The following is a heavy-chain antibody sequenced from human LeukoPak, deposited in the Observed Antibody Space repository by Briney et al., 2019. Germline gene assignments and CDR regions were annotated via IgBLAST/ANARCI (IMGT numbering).Heavy chain of an antibody. V-gene: IGHV5-51*01. CDR1: GYPFTTSW. CDR2: IYAGNSDA. CDR3: AIINHPDGRVY. D-gene: IGHD5-24*01. Sequence: GESLRIPCQGFGYPFTTSWIGWVRQLPGKGLEWTAIIYAGNSDAKYSPSFQGQVPISTDRSISTAYLHWSSLKASDTAIYYCAIINHPDGRVYWGQGTLVTVSS. J-gene: IGHJ4*02.